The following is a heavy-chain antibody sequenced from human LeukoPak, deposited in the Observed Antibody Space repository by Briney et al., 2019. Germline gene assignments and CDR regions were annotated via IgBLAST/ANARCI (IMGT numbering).Heavy chain of an antibody. CDR2: ISADGTI. J-gene: IGHJ4*02. D-gene: IGHD2-2*01. CDR3: AKDLGYSSSPDY. CDR1: GLKFDDYA. V-gene: IGHV3-43*02. Sequence: GGSLRLSCAASGLKFDDYAMHWVRQAPGKGLEWVSLISADGTIYYADFVKGRFAISRDNSKNSLYLQMNSLRTEDTALYYCAKDLGYSSSPDYWGQGTLVTVSS.